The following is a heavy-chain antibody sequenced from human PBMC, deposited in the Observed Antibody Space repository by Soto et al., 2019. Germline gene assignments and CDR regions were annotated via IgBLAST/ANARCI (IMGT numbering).Heavy chain of an antibody. V-gene: IGHV1-3*01. CDR1: GYTFTSYA. CDR2: INAGNGNT. D-gene: IGHD3-16*02. Sequence: QVPLVQSGAEVKKPGASVKVSCKASGYTFTSYAMHWVRQAPGQRLEWMGWINAGNGNTKYSQKFQGRVTITRDTSASTAYRELSSLRSEDTAVYYCARVVYDYIWGSYPTMSSRYFDYWGQGTLVTVSS. J-gene: IGHJ4*02. CDR3: ARVVYDYIWGSYPTMSSRYFDY.